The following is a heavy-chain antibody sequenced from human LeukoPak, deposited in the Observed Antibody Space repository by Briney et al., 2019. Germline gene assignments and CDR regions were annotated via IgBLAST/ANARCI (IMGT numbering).Heavy chain of an antibody. CDR1: GFTFSRYG. D-gene: IGHD6-13*01. Sequence: GGSLRLSCAASGFTFSRYGMHWVRQAPGKGLEWVAVISFDGSNKYYADSVKGRFTISRDNSKNTLYLQMNSLRAEDTAVYYCAKDLSGIQDYYYGMDVWGKGTTVTVSS. V-gene: IGHV3-30*18. J-gene: IGHJ6*04. CDR3: AKDLSGIQDYYYGMDV. CDR2: ISFDGSNK.